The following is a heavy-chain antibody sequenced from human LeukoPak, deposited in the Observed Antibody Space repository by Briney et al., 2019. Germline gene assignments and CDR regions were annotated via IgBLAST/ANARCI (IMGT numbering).Heavy chain of an antibody. CDR3: ARVVSVGLPDY. Sequence: ASVKVSCKASGGTFSSYAISWVRQAPGQGLEWMGWINPNSGGTNYAQKFQGRVTMTRDTSISTAYMELSRLRSDDTAVYYCARVVSVGLPDYWGQGTLVTVSS. CDR2: INPNSGGT. CDR1: GGTFSSYA. J-gene: IGHJ4*02. D-gene: IGHD1-7*01. V-gene: IGHV1-2*02.